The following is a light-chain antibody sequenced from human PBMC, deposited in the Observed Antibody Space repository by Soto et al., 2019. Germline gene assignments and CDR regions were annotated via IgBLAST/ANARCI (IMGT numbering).Light chain of an antibody. CDR3: QQYNNWPPNT. Sequence: EIVMTQSPATLSVSPGERATLSCRASQSVSNNLAWYQQKPGRAPRLLIYGASTRATGIPARFSGSGSGTEFTLSISSLQSEDFAVYYCQQYNNWPPNTFGQGTKVEIK. V-gene: IGKV3-15*01. CDR2: GAS. CDR1: QSVSNN. J-gene: IGKJ2*01.